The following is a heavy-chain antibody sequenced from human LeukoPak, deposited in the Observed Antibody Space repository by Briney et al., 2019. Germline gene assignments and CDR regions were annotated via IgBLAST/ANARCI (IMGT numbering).Heavy chain of an antibody. CDR3: AKDPTYGSSSNYFDY. V-gene: IGHV3-23*01. CDR2: ISGSGGST. D-gene: IGHD3-10*01. CDR1: GFTFSSYA. J-gene: IGHJ4*02. Sequence: GGSLRLSCAASGFTFSSYAMSWVRQAPGKGLEWVSAISGSGGSTYYADSVKGRFTISRDNSKNTLYLQMNTLRAEDTAVYYCAKDPTYGSSSNYFDYWGQGTLVTVSS.